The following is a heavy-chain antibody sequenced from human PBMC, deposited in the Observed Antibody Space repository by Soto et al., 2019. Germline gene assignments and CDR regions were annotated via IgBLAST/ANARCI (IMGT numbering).Heavy chain of an antibody. Sequence: QVQLVQSGAEVKKPGSSVKVSCKASGVTFSSYAISWVRQAPGQGLEWLGGIIPIFGTGNYAQKFQGRVTITSDESTTTAYMELSRLRSEYTAVYYCASARTSSCQFGCWFDPLGLGTLVTVSS. CDR1: GVTFSSYA. V-gene: IGHV1-69*05. J-gene: IGHJ5*02. CDR3: ASARTSSCQFGCWFDP. CDR2: IIPIFGTG. D-gene: IGHD3-10*01.